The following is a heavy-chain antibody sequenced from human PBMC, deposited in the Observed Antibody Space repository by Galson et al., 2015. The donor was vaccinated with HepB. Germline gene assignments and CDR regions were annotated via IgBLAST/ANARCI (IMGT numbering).Heavy chain of an antibody. CDR2: IYYSGST. D-gene: IGHD5-12*01. J-gene: IGHJ6*02. CDR3: ARVSWGGYSYYGMDV. Sequence: QVQLQESGPGLVKPSETLSLTCTVSGGSISSYYWSWIRQPPGKGLEWIGYIYYSGSTNYNPSLKSRVTISVDTSKNQFSLKLSSVTAADTAVYYCARVSWGGYSYYGMDVWGQGTTVTVSS. V-gene: IGHV4-59*01. CDR1: GGSISSYY.